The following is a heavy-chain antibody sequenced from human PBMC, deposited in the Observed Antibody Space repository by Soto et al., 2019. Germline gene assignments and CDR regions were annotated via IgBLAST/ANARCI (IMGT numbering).Heavy chain of an antibody. CDR1: GGTFSSYI. CDR2: IIPILGIA. Sequence: VQLVQSGAEVKKPGSSVKVSCKASGGTFSSYIISWVRQAPGQGLEWMGRIIPILGIANYAQKFQGRVTITADKSTSTAYMELSSLRSEDTAVYYCARGCPYCSGGSCYSSCFDYWGQGTLVTVSS. D-gene: IGHD2-15*01. CDR3: ARGCPYCSGGSCYSSCFDY. V-gene: IGHV1-69*02. J-gene: IGHJ4*02.